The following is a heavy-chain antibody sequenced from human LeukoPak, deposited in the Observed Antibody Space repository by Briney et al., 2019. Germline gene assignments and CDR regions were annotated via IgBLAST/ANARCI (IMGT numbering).Heavy chain of an antibody. D-gene: IGHD2-2*01. Sequence: PGGSLRLSCAASGFTFSSYEMNWVRQAPGKGLEWVSYISSSGSTIYYADSVKGRFTISRDNAKNSLYLQMNSLRAEDTAVYYCARVQAGYCSSTSCSTKYYYYYMDVWGKGTTVTISS. CDR3: ARVQAGYCSSTSCSTKYYYYYMDV. CDR1: GFTFSSYE. V-gene: IGHV3-48*03. J-gene: IGHJ6*03. CDR2: ISSSGSTI.